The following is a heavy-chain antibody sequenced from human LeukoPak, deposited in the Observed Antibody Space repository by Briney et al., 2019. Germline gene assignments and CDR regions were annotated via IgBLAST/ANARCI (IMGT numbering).Heavy chain of an antibody. CDR2: IKRDESEK. CDR3: ARGSNSYPYCYDY. J-gene: IGHJ4*02. Sequence: GGSLRLSCAASGFTFSSYGMHWVRQAPGKGLEWVTNIKRDESEKYYVDSVKGRFTASRDNAKNSLYLQMNSLRAEDTAVYYCARGSNSYPYCYDYWGQGTLVTVSS. V-gene: IGHV3-7*04. D-gene: IGHD2-2*01. CDR1: GFTFSSYG.